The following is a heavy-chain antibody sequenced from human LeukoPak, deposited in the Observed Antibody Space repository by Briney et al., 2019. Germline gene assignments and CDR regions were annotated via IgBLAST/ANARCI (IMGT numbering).Heavy chain of an antibody. CDR2: IYHSGST. CDR3: ARVRYSDSSVLTRTRSYYFDY. J-gene: IGHJ4*02. V-gene: IGHV4-38-2*01. D-gene: IGHD3-22*01. Sequence: GSLRLSCAASGFIFSNYAMTWVRQAPGKGLEWIGSIYHSGSTYYNPSLKSRVTISVDTSKNQFSLKLSSVTAADTAVYYCARVRYSDSSVLTRTRSYYFDYWGQGTLVTVSS. CDR1: GFIFSNYA.